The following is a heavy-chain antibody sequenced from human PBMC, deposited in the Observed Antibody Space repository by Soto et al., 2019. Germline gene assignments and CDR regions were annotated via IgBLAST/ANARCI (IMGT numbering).Heavy chain of an antibody. V-gene: IGHV3-30-3*01. CDR2: ISYDGSSK. CDR1: GFTFSSYA. J-gene: IGHJ4*02. D-gene: IGHD3-9*01. Sequence: PGGSLRLSCAASGFTFSSYAMHWVRQAPGKGLEWVAVISYDGSSKYYADSVKGRFTISRDNSKNTLYLQMDSRRVEDTAVYYGARASRSYDILTGYDNWGPGALVNVSS. CDR3: ARASRSYDILTGYDN.